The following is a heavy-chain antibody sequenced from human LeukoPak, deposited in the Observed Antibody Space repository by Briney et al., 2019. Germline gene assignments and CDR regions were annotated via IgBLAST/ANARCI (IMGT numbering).Heavy chain of an antibody. J-gene: IGHJ4*02. D-gene: IGHD2-15*01. Sequence: LGGSLRLSCVGSQFNFDEHAMHWLRQPPGKGLEWVSGITSNSYDIGYANSLKGPFTISRDSTKKSLYLQINTLRAEDTALYYCAKDRYCTSSSCPIDYWGRGTLVTVST. CDR1: QFNFDEHA. CDR3: AKDRYCTSSSCPIDY. CDR2: ITSNSYDI. V-gene: IGHV3-9*01.